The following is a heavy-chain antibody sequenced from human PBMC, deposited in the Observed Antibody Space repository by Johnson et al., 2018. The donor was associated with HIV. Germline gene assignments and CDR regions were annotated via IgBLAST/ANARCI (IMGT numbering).Heavy chain of an antibody. CDR1: GFTFRSYA. CDR2: ISYDGSNQ. J-gene: IGHJ3*02. V-gene: IGHV3-30*04. D-gene: IGHD2-21*02. CDR3: VRDDYAFQS. Sequence: QVQLVESGGGLVQPGGSLRLSCAASGFTFRSYAMHWVRQAPGKGLEWVAVISYDGSNQYCADSVKGRFTISRDNSKNTLYLEMKSLRVDDTAVYYCVRDDYAFQSWGQGTMVTVSS.